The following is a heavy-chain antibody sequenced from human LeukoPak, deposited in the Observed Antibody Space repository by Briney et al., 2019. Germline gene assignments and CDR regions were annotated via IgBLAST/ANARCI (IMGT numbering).Heavy chain of an antibody. D-gene: IGHD3-10*01. CDR1: GGSISSFC. J-gene: IGHJ3*02. CDR2: VYYRGST. CDR3: AREEGFTIDAFDI. Sequence: SETLSLTCTISGGSISSFCWSWIRQPPGKGLEWIGYVYYRGSTNYNPSLKSRVTISVDTSKNQFSLKLSSVTAADTAVYYCAREEGFTIDAFDIWGQGTMVTVSS. V-gene: IGHV4-59*01.